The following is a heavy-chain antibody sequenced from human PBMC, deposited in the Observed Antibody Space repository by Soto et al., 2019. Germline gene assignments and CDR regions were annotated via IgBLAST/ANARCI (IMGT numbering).Heavy chain of an antibody. CDR3: ARYCTGISCYGGAADTGDYLDY. Sequence: PSETVSLTCTVSGGSISSTGYHWGGIRQPPGKGLEWIGNIYYSGTTHYNPSLKSRVIMSVDTSNNQFSLTLTSVTAADTAVYYCARYCTGISCYGGAADTGDYLDYWGQGTLVTVSS. D-gene: IGHD2-15*01. V-gene: IGHV4-39*01. J-gene: IGHJ4*02. CDR1: GGSISSTGYH. CDR2: IYYSGTT.